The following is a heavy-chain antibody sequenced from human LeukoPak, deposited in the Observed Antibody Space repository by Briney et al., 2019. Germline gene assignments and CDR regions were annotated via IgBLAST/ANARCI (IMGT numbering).Heavy chain of an antibody. Sequence: ASVKVSCRASGYTFISYGITWVRQAPGQGLEWMGWISAYNGNTNYAQKLQGRVTMTTDTSTSTAYMELRSLRSDDTAVYYCARDGVNDYGDYNFDYWGQGTLVTVSS. V-gene: IGHV1-18*01. D-gene: IGHD4-17*01. J-gene: IGHJ4*02. CDR1: GYTFISYG. CDR3: ARDGVNDYGDYNFDY. CDR2: ISAYNGNT.